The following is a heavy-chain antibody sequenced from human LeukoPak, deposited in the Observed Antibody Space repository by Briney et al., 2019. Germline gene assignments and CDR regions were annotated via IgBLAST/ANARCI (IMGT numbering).Heavy chain of an antibody. CDR2: IRSKAYGGTT. J-gene: IGHJ3*02. D-gene: IGHD1-20*01. V-gene: IGHV3-49*03. Sequence: PGGPLRLSCTASGFTFGDYAMSWFRQAPGKGLEWVGFIRSKAYGGTTEYAASVKGRFTISRDDSKSIAYLQMNSLKTEDTAVYYCTRDNWNLYGAFDIWGQGTMVTVSS. CDR1: GFTFGDYA. CDR3: TRDNWNLYGAFDI.